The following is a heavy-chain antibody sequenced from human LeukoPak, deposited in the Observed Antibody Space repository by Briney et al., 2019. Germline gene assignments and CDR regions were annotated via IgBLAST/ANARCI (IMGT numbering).Heavy chain of an antibody. D-gene: IGHD3-22*01. J-gene: IGHJ4*02. CDR3: ASPKTRATYYDSSGYYPFDY. Sequence: GASVKVSCKASGGTFSSYPISWVRQAPGQGLEWMGGIIPIFGTANYAQKFQGRVTITTDESTSTAYMELSSLRSEDTAVYYCASPKTRATYYDSSGYYPFDYWGQGTLVTVSS. CDR1: GGTFSSYP. CDR2: IIPIFGTA. V-gene: IGHV1-69*05.